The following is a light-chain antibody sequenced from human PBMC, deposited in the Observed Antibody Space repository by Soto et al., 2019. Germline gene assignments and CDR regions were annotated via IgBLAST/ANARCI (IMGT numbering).Light chain of an antibody. Sequence: ELVLTQSPAALSVSPGERVTLSCRASQGIGSALAWYQQKPGQTPRLLIYDASNRATSIPARFSGTGSGTDFTLTINNLQPEDFAVYYCQVRTNRSIAFGQGTKLEIK. V-gene: IGKV3D-11*01. CDR1: QGIGSA. CDR3: QVRTNRSIA. J-gene: IGKJ5*01. CDR2: DAS.